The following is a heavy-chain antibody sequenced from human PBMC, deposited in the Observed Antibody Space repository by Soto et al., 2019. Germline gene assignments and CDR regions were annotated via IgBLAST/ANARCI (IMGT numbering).Heavy chain of an antibody. V-gene: IGHV3-23*01. CDR1: GFPFSSYP. CDR3: AKGPDPGAFDI. J-gene: IGHJ3*02. Sequence: EVQLLESGGGLVQPGGPLSLSVAASGFPFSSYPISWFRKAPGGGLEWVSTFGGRDFNTYSADSVKGRFTVSRDNDNSALFLQMNGLRAEDTAVYYCAKGPDPGAFDIWGQGTLVTVSS. D-gene: IGHD3-10*01. CDR2: FGGRDFNT.